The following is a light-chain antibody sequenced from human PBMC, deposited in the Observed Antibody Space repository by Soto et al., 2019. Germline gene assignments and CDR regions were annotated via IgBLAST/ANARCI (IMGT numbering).Light chain of an antibody. V-gene: IGKV1-5*03. CDR1: QSISSW. CDR2: KAS. Sequence: DIQMTQSPSTLSASVGDRVTITCRASQSISSWLAWYQQKPGKAHKLLIYKASSLDSGVPSRFSGSGAGTEFTLTISSLQPDDFATYYCQQYNSYSTFGQGTRLEIK. J-gene: IGKJ5*01. CDR3: QQYNSYST.